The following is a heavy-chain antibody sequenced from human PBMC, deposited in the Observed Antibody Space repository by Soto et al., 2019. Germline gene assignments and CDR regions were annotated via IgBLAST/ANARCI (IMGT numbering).Heavy chain of an antibody. CDR2: VTYDGSSG. Sequence: QVQLVESGGGVVQPGRSLRLSCEVSGFTFRSYAMHWVRQAPGRGLEGVATVTYDGSSGYYADSVKGRFTISRDNPKNTLYLQMNSLRVEDTAVYYCARDKGQVWFDYWGRGALVTVSS. D-gene: IGHD5-18*01. V-gene: IGHV3-30*04. J-gene: IGHJ4*02. CDR1: GFTFRSYA. CDR3: ARDKGQVWFDY.